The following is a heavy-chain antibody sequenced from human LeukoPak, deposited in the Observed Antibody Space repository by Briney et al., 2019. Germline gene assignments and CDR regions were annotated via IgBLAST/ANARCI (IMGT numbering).Heavy chain of an antibody. Sequence: SETLSLTCTVSGYSISSGYYWDWIRQPPGKGLEWIGSIYHSGSTYYNPSLKSRVTISVDTSKNQFSLKLSSVTAADTAVYYCARCPITMVRGVTSNWFDPWGQGTLVTVSS. CDR2: IYHSGST. D-gene: IGHD3-10*01. V-gene: IGHV4-38-2*02. CDR1: GYSISSGYY. J-gene: IGHJ5*02. CDR3: ARCPITMVRGVTSNWFDP.